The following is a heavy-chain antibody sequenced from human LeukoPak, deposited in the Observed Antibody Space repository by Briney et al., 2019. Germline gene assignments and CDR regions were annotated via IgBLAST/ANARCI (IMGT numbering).Heavy chain of an antibody. Sequence: GGSLRLSCAASGFTFSSYAMHWVRQAPGKGLEWVAVISYDGSNKYYADSVKGRFTISRDNSKNTLYLQMNSLRAEDTAVYYCATVAGDCSGGRCYLLRFDYWGQGTLVTVSS. J-gene: IGHJ4*02. D-gene: IGHD2-15*01. CDR1: GFTFSSYA. CDR2: ISYDGSNK. CDR3: ATVAGDCSGGRCYLLRFDY. V-gene: IGHV3-30-3*01.